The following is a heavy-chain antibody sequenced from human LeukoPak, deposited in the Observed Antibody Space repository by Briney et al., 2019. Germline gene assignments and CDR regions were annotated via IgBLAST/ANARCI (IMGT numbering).Heavy chain of an antibody. V-gene: IGHV3-23*01. J-gene: IGHJ4*02. Sequence: GGSLRLSCAASGFTLSSYAMSWVRQAPGKGLVWVSAISDTGNTYHADSVKGRFTISRDSSKNTLFLQMNRLRPEDAAVYYCAKAPVTTCRGAFCYPFDYWGQGTLVTVSS. CDR3: AKAPVTTCRGAFCYPFDY. D-gene: IGHD2-15*01. CDR2: ISDTGNT. CDR1: GFTLSSYA.